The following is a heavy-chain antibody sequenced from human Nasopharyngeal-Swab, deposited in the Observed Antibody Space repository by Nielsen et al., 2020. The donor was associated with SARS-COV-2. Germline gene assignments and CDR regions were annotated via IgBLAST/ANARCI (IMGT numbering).Heavy chain of an antibody. V-gene: IGHV6-1*01. CDR1: GDSVSSNSAA. CDR3: GRDNYDYVWGRRYYFDY. Sequence: SQTLSLTCAISGDSVSSNSAAWNWIRQSPSRGLEWLGRTYYRSKWYNDYAVFVKSRITINPDTSKNQFSLQLNSVTPEDTAVYYCGRDNYDYVWGRRYYFDYWGQGTLVTVSS. D-gene: IGHD3-16*01. J-gene: IGHJ4*02. CDR2: TYYRSKWYN.